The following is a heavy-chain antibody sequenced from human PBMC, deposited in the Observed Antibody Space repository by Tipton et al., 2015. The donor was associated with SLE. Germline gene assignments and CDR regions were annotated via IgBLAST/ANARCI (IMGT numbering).Heavy chain of an antibody. J-gene: IGHJ6*02. CDR3: ATHYYYYGMDV. V-gene: IGHV4-4*07. Sequence: GLVKPSETLSLTCAVSGGSVSRDYWSWIRHPAGKGLEWIGRIYTSGATDHNPSLRSRVTVSRDTSKNQLSLKMTSVTAADTAVYYCATHYYYYGMDVWGQGTTVTVSS. CDR1: GGSVSRDY. CDR2: IYTSGAT.